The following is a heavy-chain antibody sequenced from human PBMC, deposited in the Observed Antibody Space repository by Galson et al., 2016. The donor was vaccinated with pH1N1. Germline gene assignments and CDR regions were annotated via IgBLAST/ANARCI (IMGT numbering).Heavy chain of an antibody. Sequence: SLRLSCAASGFSFSAYAMNWVRQAPGKRPEWVSVISGSGENTMYADPVKGRFTISRDNSKTTTFLQMDNLRAEDTAVYYCAKSGRTARQILAPRDGMDVWGQGTTVTVS. J-gene: IGHJ6*02. CDR2: ISGSGENT. V-gene: IGHV3-23*01. CDR1: GFSFSAYA. CDR3: AKSGRTARQILAPRDGMDV. D-gene: IGHD1-14*01.